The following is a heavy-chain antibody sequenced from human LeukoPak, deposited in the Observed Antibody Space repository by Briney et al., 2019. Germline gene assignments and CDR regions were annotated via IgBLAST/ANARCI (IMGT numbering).Heavy chain of an antibody. CDR1: GGSISSYY. CDR2: IYTSGST. Sequence: SETLSLTCTVSGGSISSYYWSRIRPPAGKGLEWIGRIYTSGSTNYNPSLKSRVSMSVDTSRIQFSLETSSVHGADTAVYYCARDDFTRYYSGGSCYFDAFDIWGQGTMVTVSS. J-gene: IGHJ3*02. D-gene: IGHD2-15*01. V-gene: IGHV4-4*07. CDR3: ARDDFTRYYSGGSCYFDAFDI.